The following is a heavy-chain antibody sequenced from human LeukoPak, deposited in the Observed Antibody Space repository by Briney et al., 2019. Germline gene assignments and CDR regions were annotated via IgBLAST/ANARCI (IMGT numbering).Heavy chain of an antibody. D-gene: IGHD3-10*01. V-gene: IGHV3-30*18. CDR3: AKDGLWFGDLTYFDY. CDR2: ISSDGSNK. CDR1: GFTFSNYG. Sequence: GGSLRLSCAASGFTFSNYGMHWVRQAPGKGLEWVAVISSDGSNKYYADSVKGRFTISRDNSKNTLFLQMNSLRAEDTAVYYCAKDGLWFGDLTYFDYWGQGTLVTVSS. J-gene: IGHJ4*02.